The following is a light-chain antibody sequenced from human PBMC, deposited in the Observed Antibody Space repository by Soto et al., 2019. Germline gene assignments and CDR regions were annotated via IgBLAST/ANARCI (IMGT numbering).Light chain of an antibody. CDR1: QSVSSN. CDR3: QLYGNSPP. Sequence: EIVMTQSPATLSVSPGERATLSFMASQSVSSNLAWYQQKPGQAPRLLIYGASTRATGIPARFSGSASGTDFTLTINRLEPEDFAVYYCQLYGNSPPFGKGTRLEIK. CDR2: GAS. V-gene: IGKV3-15*01. J-gene: IGKJ5*01.